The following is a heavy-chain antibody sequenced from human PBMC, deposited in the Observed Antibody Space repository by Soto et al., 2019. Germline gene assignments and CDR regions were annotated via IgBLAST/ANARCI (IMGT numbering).Heavy chain of an antibody. CDR1: GFTFSDYW. V-gene: IGHV3-74*01. CDR2: INSDGGST. D-gene: IGHD1-26*01. J-gene: IGHJ4*02. Sequence: GGSLRLSCAASGFTFSDYWMHWVRQAPGKGLVWVSRINSDGGSTSYADSVNGRFTISRDNAKNTLYLQMSSLRAEDTAVYYCARGGAEPFDHWGQGTLVTVSS. CDR3: ARGGAEPFDH.